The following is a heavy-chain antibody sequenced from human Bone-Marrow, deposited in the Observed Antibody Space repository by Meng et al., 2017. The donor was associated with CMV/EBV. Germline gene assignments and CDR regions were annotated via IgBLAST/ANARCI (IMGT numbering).Heavy chain of an antibody. CDR1: GFTFSSYW. CDR3: ARVKAAAHEMMVIILDY. D-gene: IGHD2-21*01. J-gene: IGHJ4*02. CDR2: IKQDGSEK. Sequence: GESLKISCAASGFTFSSYWMSWVRQAPGKGLEWVANIKQDGSEKYYVDSVKGRFTISRDNAKNSLYLQMNSLRAEDTAVYYCARVKAAAHEMMVIILDYWGQGILVTVSS. V-gene: IGHV3-7*01.